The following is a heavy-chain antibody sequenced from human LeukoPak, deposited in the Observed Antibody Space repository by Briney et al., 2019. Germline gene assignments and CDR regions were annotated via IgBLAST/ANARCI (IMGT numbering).Heavy chain of an antibody. CDR1: GGSISSGDYY. CDR2: IYYSGST. CDR3: AREYQLLIFDY. Sequence: SETLSLTCTVSGGSISSGDYYWSWIRQPPGKGLERIGYIYYSGSTYYNPSLKSRVTISVDTSKNQFSLKLSSVTAADTAVYYCAREYQLLIFDYWGQGTLVTVSS. D-gene: IGHD2-2*01. J-gene: IGHJ4*02. V-gene: IGHV4-30-4*08.